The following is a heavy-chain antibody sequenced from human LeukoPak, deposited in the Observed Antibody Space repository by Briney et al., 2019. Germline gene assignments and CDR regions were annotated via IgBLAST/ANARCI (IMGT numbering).Heavy chain of an antibody. V-gene: IGHV3-7*01. D-gene: IGHD3-22*01. J-gene: IGHJ4*02. CDR1: GFTFINYW. CDR3: VRSAFHAGSGNYYDY. Sequence: SGGSLRLSCVASGFTFINYWMNWVRQTPGKGLEWVANIKPDGSEKYYVDSVKGRFTISRDNAENTLYLQMNSLRVEDTAVYYCVRSAFHAGSGNYYDYWGQGTLVTVSS. CDR2: IKPDGSEK.